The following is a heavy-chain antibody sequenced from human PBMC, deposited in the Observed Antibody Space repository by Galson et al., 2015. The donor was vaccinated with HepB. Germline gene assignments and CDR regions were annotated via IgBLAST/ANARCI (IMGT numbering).Heavy chain of an antibody. V-gene: IGHV3-30*04. CDR3: AKDGGSGSYYIGYYYFAMDV. CDR2: ISYDGGST. D-gene: IGHD3-10*01. CDR1: GFTFRSYA. J-gene: IGHJ6*02. Sequence: SLRLSCAASGFTFRSYAMHWVRQAPGKGLEWVAVISYDGGSTNYADSVKGQFTISRDNSKNTLYLQMNSLRPEDTAVYYCAKDGGSGSYYIGYYYFAMDVWGQGTTVTVSS.